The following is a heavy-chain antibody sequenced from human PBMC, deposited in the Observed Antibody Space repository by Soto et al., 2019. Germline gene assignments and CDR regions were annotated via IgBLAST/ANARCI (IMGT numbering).Heavy chain of an antibody. J-gene: IGHJ4*02. CDR2: IYHSGST. CDR1: GGSISSSNW. D-gene: IGHD2-21*02. V-gene: IGHV4-4*02. CDR3: ARWTSCGGDCYWLDY. Sequence: PSETLSLTCAVSGGSISSSNWWSWVRQPPGKGLEWIGEIYHSGSTNYNPSLKSRDTISVDKSKNQFSLKLSSVAAADTAVYYCARWTSCGGDCYWLDYWGQGTLVTVSS.